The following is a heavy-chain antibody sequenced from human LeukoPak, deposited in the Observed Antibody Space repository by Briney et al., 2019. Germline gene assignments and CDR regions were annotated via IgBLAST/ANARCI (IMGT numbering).Heavy chain of an antibody. CDR2: IYYGGST. J-gene: IGHJ4*02. V-gene: IGHV4-59*08. CDR3: ARLPRYCSGGSCYSATSYYFDY. D-gene: IGHD2-15*01. CDR1: GGSISSYY. Sequence: SETLSLTCTVSGGSISSYYWSWIRQPPGKGLEWIGYIYYGGSTNYNPSLKSRVTISVDTSKNQFSLKLSSVTAADTAVYYCARLPRYCSGGSCYSATSYYFDYWGQGTLVTVSS.